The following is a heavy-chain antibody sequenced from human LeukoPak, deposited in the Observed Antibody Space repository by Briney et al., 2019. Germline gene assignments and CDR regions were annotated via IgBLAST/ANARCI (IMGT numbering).Heavy chain of an antibody. CDR3: AREEAIAAGGTFFDY. CDR2: ISGSGGSM. D-gene: IGHD6-13*01. V-gene: IGHV3-23*01. J-gene: IGHJ4*02. CDR1: GFTFSSYA. Sequence: PGGSLRLSCAASGFTFSSYAMSWVRQAPGKGLEWVSAISGSGGSMYYAGSVKGRFTISRDKSKNTLHLQMNSLRAEDTAVYYCAREEAIAAGGTFFDYWGQGTLVTVSS.